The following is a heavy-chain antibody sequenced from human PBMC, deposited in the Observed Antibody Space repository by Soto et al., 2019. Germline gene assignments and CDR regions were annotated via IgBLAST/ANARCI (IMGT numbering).Heavy chain of an antibody. D-gene: IGHD5-12*01. Sequence: GGSRRLSCAASGFTFTTYWMHWVRQAPGKGLVWVSRIKSDGSSTSYADSVKGRFTISRDNAKNTLYLRMNSLRAEDTAVYFCTRGRSGYSGYDPLDYWGQGTLVTVSS. CDR2: IKSDGSST. CDR1: GFTFTTYW. CDR3: TRGRSGYSGYDPLDY. J-gene: IGHJ4*02. V-gene: IGHV3-74*01.